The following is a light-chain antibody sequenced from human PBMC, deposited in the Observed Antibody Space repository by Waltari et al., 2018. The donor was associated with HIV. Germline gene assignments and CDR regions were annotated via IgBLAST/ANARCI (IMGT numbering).Light chain of an antibody. CDR3: AVWDDSLNGNVI. CDR2: TNN. CDR1: TSNIGSNA. V-gene: IGLV1-44*01. J-gene: IGLJ2*01. Sequence: QSVLTPPPSTSGTPGQRVTISCSGSTSNIGSNAVNWYQQLPGTAPKLVIYTNNQRMPGVPDRFTGSKSGTSASLAISGLQSEDEAHYYCAVWDDSLNGNVIFGGGTKLTVL.